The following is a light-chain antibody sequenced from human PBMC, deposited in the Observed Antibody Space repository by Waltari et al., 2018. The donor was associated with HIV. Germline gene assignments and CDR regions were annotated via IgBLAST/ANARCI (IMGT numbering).Light chain of an antibody. CDR3: QTWATGIQV. CDR2: LNSDGSH. CDR1: SGHSSSA. Sequence: QLVLTQSPSASGSLGASVKLTCTLSSGHSSSAIAWHQQQPGKGPRYLLKLNSDGSHTKGDGIPDRFSGSSSGAERYLTISSLQSEDEADYYCQTWATGIQVFGGGTKLTVL. J-gene: IGLJ3*02. V-gene: IGLV4-69*01.